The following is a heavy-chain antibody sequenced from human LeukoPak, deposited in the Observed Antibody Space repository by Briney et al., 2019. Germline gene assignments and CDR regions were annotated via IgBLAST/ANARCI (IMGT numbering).Heavy chain of an antibody. D-gene: IGHD4-17*01. V-gene: IGHV2-70*13. CDR2: IDWDGDK. CDR3: ARGDYGDRIFDY. J-gene: IGHJ4*02. CDR1: GFSLNTRGMC. Sequence: GPALVKPTQTLTLTCTFSGFSLNTRGMCVSWLRQPPGKALEWLALIDWDGDKYYSTSLKTRPTVSKGTSKNQVVLIMTNMDPVDTATYYCARGDYGDRIFDYWGQGTLVTVSS.